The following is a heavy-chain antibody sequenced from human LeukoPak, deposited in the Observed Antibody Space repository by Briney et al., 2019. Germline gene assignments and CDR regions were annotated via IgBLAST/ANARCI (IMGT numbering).Heavy chain of an antibody. CDR1: GYSFTSYW. J-gene: IGHJ4*02. CDR2: IYPGDSYT. V-gene: IGHV5-51*01. Sequence: GESLKISCKGSGYSFTSYWIGWVRQMPGKGLEWMGIIYPGDSYTRYSPSFQGQATISADKSISTAYLQWSSLKASDTAMYYCARTHYDFWSGYYRGFDYWGQGTLVTVSS. D-gene: IGHD3-3*01. CDR3: ARTHYDFWSGYYRGFDY.